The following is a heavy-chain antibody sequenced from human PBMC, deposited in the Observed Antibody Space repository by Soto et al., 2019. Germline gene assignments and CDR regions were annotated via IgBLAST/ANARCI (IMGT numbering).Heavy chain of an antibody. CDR1: GFTFSSYS. CDR3: ARDKSRGQLVPHDAFDI. J-gene: IGHJ3*02. D-gene: IGHD6-6*01. V-gene: IGHV3-21*01. Sequence: PGESLKISCAASGFTFSSYSMNWVRQAPGKGLEWVSSISSSSSYIYYADSVKGRFTISRDNAKNSLYLQMNSLRAEDTAVYYCARDKSRGQLVPHDAFDIWGQGTMVTVSS. CDR2: ISSSSSYI.